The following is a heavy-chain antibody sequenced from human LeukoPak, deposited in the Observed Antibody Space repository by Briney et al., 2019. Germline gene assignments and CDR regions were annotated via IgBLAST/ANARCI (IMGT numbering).Heavy chain of an antibody. D-gene: IGHD1-1*01. V-gene: IGHV4-34*01. J-gene: IGHJ5*02. Sequence: PSETLSLTCAVYGGSFSGYYWSWIRQPPGKGLEWIGEINHSGSTNYNPSLKSRVTISVDTSKNQFSLKLSSVTAADTAVYYCARGIGTTGTTWYNWFDPWGQGTLVTASS. CDR3: ARGIGTTGTTWYNWFDP. CDR1: GGSFSGYY. CDR2: INHSGST.